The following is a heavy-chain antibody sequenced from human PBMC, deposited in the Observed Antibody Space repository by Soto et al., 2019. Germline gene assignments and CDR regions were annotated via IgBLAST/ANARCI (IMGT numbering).Heavy chain of an antibody. Sequence: QLQLQESGPGLVKPSETLSLTCTVSGGSISSSSYYWGWIRQPPGKGLEWIGSIYYSGSTYYNPSLRSRVTISVDTSKNQFSLKLSSVTAADTAVYYCASGILYCDFWSGYDAFDIWGQGTMVTVSS. D-gene: IGHD3-3*01. J-gene: IGHJ3*02. CDR1: GGSISSSSYY. CDR3: ASGILYCDFWSGYDAFDI. CDR2: IYYSGST. V-gene: IGHV4-39*01.